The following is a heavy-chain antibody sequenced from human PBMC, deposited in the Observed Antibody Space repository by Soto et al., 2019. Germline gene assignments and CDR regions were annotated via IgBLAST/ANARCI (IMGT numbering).Heavy chain of an antibody. Sequence: PGGSLRLSCAASGFILSSYGMNWVRQAPGKGLEWVSYISSSGRIIYYADSVKGRFTISRDSASNSLFLQMNSLRAEDTAVYYCARDRPSRGYPLFYYWGQGTLVTVSS. J-gene: IGHJ4*02. D-gene: IGHD3-22*01. CDR1: GFILSSYG. CDR3: ARDRPSRGYPLFYY. V-gene: IGHV3-48*03. CDR2: ISSSGRII.